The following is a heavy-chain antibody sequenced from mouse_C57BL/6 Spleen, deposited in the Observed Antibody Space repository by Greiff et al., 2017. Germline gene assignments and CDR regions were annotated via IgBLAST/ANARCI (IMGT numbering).Heavy chain of an antibody. CDR2: ISYSGST. Sequence: VQLKESGPGMVKPSQSLSLTCTVTGYSITSGYDWHWIRHFPGNKLEWMSYISYSGSTNYNPSLKSRISITHDTSKNHFFLKLNSVTTEDTATYYCARESNYGAWFAYWGQGTLVTVSA. D-gene: IGHD2-5*01. J-gene: IGHJ3*01. CDR1: GYSITSGYD. V-gene: IGHV3-1*01. CDR3: ARESNYGAWFAY.